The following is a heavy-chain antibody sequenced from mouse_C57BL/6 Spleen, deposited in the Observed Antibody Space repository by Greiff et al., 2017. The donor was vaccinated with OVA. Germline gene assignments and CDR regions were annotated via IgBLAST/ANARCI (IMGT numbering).Heavy chain of an antibody. CDR2: ISSGSSTI. Sequence: EVKLMESGGGLVKPGGSLKLSCAASGFTFSDYGMHWVRQAPEKGLEWVAYISSGSSTIYYADTVKGRFTISRDNAKNTLFLQMNSLRSEDTAMYFCARIYDYDALEDYWGQGTTLTVSS. J-gene: IGHJ2*01. CDR1: GFTFSDYG. V-gene: IGHV5-17*01. D-gene: IGHD2-4*01. CDR3: ARIYDYDALEDY.